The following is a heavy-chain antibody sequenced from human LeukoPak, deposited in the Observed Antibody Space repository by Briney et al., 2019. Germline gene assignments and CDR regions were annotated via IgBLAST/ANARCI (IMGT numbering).Heavy chain of an antibody. D-gene: IGHD2-21*02. CDR2: ISSGSSTI. V-gene: IGHV3-48*04. J-gene: IGHJ6*02. CDR1: GFTFSSYS. Sequence: QAGGSLRLSCAASGFTFSSYSMNWVRQAPGKGLEWVSYISSGSSTIYYADSVKGRFTISRDNAKNSLYLQMNSLRAEDTAVYYCARDDSAGVHYGMDVWGQGTTVTVSS. CDR3: ARDDSAGVHYGMDV.